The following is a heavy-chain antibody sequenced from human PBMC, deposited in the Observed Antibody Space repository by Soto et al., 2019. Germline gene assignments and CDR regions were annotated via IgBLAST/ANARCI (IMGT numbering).Heavy chain of an antibody. J-gene: IGHJ4*02. Sequence: PGGSLRLSFAASGFTFSSYWMSWVRQAPGKGLEWVANMKKDGSEKYYVDSVKGRFTISRDNAKNSLYLQMNSLRAEDTAVYYCARYSGSYSFEYWGQGTLVTVSS. CDR1: GFTFSSYW. V-gene: IGHV3-7*03. CDR2: MKKDGSEK. D-gene: IGHD1-26*01. CDR3: ARYSGSYSFEY.